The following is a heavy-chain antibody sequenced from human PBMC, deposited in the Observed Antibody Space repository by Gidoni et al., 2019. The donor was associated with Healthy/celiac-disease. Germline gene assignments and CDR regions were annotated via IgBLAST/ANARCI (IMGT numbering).Heavy chain of an antibody. CDR2: ISWDSGSI. CDR1: GFTLDDYA. CDR3: AKGFGTVTIYYFDY. D-gene: IGHD4-17*01. Sequence: EVQLLESGGGLVQPGRSWRLSCAAPGFTLDDYAMHWVRQAPGKGLEWVSGISWDSGSIGYADSVKGRFTISRDNAKNSLYLQMNSLRAEDTALYYFAKGFGTVTIYYFDYWGRGTLVTISS. V-gene: IGHV3-9*01. J-gene: IGHJ4*02.